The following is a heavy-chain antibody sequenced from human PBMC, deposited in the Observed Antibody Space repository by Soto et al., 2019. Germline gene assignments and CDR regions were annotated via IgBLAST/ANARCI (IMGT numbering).Heavy chain of an antibody. V-gene: IGHV3-7*01. CDR1: GFTFSSYW. D-gene: IGHD5-12*01. J-gene: IGHJ6*02. CDR3: VTAVRGYNANGDL. Sequence: VQLVESGGDLVQPGGSLRLSCVGSGFTFSSYWMGWVRQTPGKGLEWVATIKADGTEKYYVDSVKGRFTFSRDNAKTSVYPELTSLRAEDTAVYYCVTAVRGYNANGDLWGQGTRVTFSS. CDR2: IKADGTEK.